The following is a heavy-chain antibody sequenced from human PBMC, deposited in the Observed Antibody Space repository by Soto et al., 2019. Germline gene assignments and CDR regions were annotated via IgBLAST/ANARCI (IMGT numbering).Heavy chain of an antibody. Sequence: QVQLVQSGAEVKKPGASVKVSCKASGYTFTGYYMHWVRQAPGQGLAWMGWINPNSGGTNYAQKFQGWVTMTRDTSISTDDMELSRLRSDDTAVYYCARDWDDDGDRNPPGYGMDVWGQGTTVTVSS. V-gene: IGHV1-2*04. CDR2: INPNSGGT. CDR3: ARDWDDDGDRNPPGYGMDV. J-gene: IGHJ6*02. D-gene: IGHD4-17*01. CDR1: GYTFTGYY.